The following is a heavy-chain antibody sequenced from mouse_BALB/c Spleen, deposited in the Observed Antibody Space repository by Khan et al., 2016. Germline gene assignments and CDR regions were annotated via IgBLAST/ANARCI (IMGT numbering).Heavy chain of an antibody. J-gene: IGHJ3*01. CDR3: ASDVISKCGSAAY. CDR1: GYTFTNYG. CDR2: INTYNGEP. D-gene: IGHD2-4*01. Sequence: QIQLVQSGPELKKPGETVKISCKASGYTFTNYGMHWVKQAPGKGLKWMGWINTYNGEPTYDDDFKGRFAISLETSASTAYLQINNLKNEDTTTSFAASDVISKCGSAAYWGQGTLVTVSA. V-gene: IGHV9-3-1*01.